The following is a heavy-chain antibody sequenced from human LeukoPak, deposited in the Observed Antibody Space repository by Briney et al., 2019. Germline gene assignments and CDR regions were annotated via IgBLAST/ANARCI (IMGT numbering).Heavy chain of an antibody. D-gene: IGHD3-10*01. CDR2: INPNSGGT. CDR1: GYTCTAYY. J-gene: IGHJ5*02. V-gene: IGHV1-2*06. Sequence: ASVKVSCXASGYTCTAYYMYWVRQAPGQGLECMGRINPNSGGTNYAQKFQGRVTMTRDTSTSTAYMELSRLRSDDTAVYYCASPMVRGYNWFDPWGQGTLVTVSS. CDR3: ASPMVRGYNWFDP.